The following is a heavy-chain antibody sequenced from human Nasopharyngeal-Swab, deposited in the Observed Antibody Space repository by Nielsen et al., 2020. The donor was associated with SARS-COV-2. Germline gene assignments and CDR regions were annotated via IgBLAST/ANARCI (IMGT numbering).Heavy chain of an antibody. J-gene: IGHJ4*02. V-gene: IGHV4-61*02. CDR1: GGSISSGSYY. D-gene: IGHD6-13*01. CDR3: AREGSSWYKFDY. CDR2: IYTSGST. Sequence: TLSLTCTVSGGSISSGSYYWSWIRQPAGKGLEWIGRIYTSGSTNYNPSLKSRVTISVDTSKNQFSLKLSSVTAADTAVYYCAREGSSWYKFDYWGQGTLVTVSS.